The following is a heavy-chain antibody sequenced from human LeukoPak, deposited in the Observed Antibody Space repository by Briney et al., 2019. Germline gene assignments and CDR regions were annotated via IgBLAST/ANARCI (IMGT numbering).Heavy chain of an antibody. CDR3: ARETGSYDSNGYYSY. V-gene: IGHV3-30*04. Sequence: GGSLRLSCAASGFTFSSFAMHWVRQAPGRGLEWVATVSYLGSKTHYADSVKGRFTISRDNSKNTLYLQMNSLRAEDTAVYYCARETGSYDSNGYYSYWGQGTLVTVSS. D-gene: IGHD3-22*01. CDR1: GFTFSSFA. J-gene: IGHJ4*02. CDR2: VSYLGSKT.